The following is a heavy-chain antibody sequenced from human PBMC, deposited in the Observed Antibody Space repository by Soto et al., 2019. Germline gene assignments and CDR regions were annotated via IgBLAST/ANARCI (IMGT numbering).Heavy chain of an antibody. CDR2: ISGSGGST. CDR3: IYYYDSSGYYAHDDAFDI. CDR1: GFTFSSYA. V-gene: IGHV3-23*01. Sequence: GGSLRLSCAASGFTFSSYAMSWVRQAPGKGLEWVSAISGSGGSTYYADSVKGRFTISRDNSKNTLYLQMNSLRAEDTAVYYCIYYYDSSGYYAHDDAFDIWGQGTMVTVS. J-gene: IGHJ3*02. D-gene: IGHD3-22*01.